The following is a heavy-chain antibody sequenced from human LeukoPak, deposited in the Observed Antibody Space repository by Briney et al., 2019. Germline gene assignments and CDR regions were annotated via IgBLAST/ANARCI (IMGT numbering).Heavy chain of an antibody. CDR2: ISDDGRNK. Sequence: GGSLRLSCAASGFTFISYGMHWVRQAPGKGLEWVGVISDDGRNKNYADSVKGRFTISRDNSKDTLYLQMNSLRDEDTAVYYCAKRPSDYGDYVTYFDYWGQGTLVTVSS. J-gene: IGHJ4*02. V-gene: IGHV3-30*18. D-gene: IGHD4-17*01. CDR1: GFTFISYG. CDR3: AKRPSDYGDYVTYFDY.